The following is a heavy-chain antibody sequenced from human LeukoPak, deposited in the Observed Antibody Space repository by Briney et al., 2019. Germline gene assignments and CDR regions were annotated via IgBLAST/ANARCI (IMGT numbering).Heavy chain of an antibody. CDR1: GGSVSSGSYY. Sequence: KASETLSLTCTVSGGSVSSGSYYWSWIRQPPGKGLEWIGYIYYSGSTNYNPSLKSRVTISVDTSKNQFSLKLSSVTAADTAVYYCARGIDTAMVTWEKDYYDNSGYHYFDYWGQGTLVTVSS. D-gene: IGHD3-22*01. CDR3: ARGIDTAMVTWEKDYYDNSGYHYFDY. V-gene: IGHV4-61*01. J-gene: IGHJ4*02. CDR2: IYYSGST.